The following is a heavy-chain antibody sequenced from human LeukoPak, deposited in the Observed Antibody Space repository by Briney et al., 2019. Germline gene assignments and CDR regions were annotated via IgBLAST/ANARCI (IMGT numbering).Heavy chain of an antibody. CDR2: INHSGST. CDR1: GGSISSSSYY. Sequence: SETLSLTCTVSGGSISSSSYYWGWIRQPPGKGLEWIGEINHSGSTNYNPSLKSRVTISVDTSKNQFSLKLSSVTAADTAVYYCARVNYYYYYMDVWGKGTTVTISS. J-gene: IGHJ6*03. CDR3: ARVNYYYYYMDV. V-gene: IGHV4-39*07.